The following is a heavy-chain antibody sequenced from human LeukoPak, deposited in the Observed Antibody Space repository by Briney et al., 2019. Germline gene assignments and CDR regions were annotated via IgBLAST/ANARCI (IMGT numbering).Heavy chain of an antibody. V-gene: IGHV3-49*03. Sequence: GGSLRLSRTASGFTFGDYAMSWFRQAPGKGLEWVGFIRSKAYGGTTEYAASVKGRFTISRDDSKSIAYLQMNSLKTEDTAVYYCTNHYYDSSGYYYGRFDPWGQGTLVTVSS. CDR3: TNHYYDSSGYYYGRFDP. D-gene: IGHD3-22*01. J-gene: IGHJ5*02. CDR1: GFTFGDYA. CDR2: IRSKAYGGTT.